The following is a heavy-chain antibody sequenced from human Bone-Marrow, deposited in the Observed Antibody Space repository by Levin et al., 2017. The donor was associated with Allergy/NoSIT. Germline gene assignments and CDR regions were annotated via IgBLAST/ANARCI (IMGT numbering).Heavy chain of an antibody. D-gene: IGHD4-17*01. CDR2: ISYDGIYT. CDR1: GFTFRNYA. Sequence: PGGSLRLSCAASGFTFRNYAFHWVRQAPGKGLEWVAVISYDGIYTYYTDSLKGRFTISRDNSKNTLYLEINSLRSEDTAIYYCSRVSTETTYDFYYGMDVWGQGTAVTVSS. V-gene: IGHV3-30*04. J-gene: IGHJ6*02. CDR3: SRVSTETTYDFYYGMDV.